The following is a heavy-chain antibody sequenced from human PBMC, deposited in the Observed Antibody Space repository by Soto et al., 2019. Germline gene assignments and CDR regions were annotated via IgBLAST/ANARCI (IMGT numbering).Heavy chain of an antibody. CDR3: ARHKSGGFGEPSHYYYGMDV. Sequence: SYTLSLTCTVPGRSISSNRYYWGWIRQPPGKGLDCIGSIYYSGSTYYTPSLKSRVTISVDTSKNQFSLKLSSVTAADTALYYCARHKSGGFGEPSHYYYGMDVWGQGTTVT. CDR1: GRSISSNRYY. J-gene: IGHJ6*02. V-gene: IGHV4-39*01. CDR2: IYYSGST. D-gene: IGHD3-10*01.